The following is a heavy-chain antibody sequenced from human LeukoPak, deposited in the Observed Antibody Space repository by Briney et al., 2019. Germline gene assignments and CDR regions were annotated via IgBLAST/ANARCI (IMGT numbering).Heavy chain of an antibody. CDR1: GFTFSSNA. Sequence: GGSLRLSCAASGFTFSSNAMTWVRQAPGKGLEWVSGISASGGSTYYADSMKGRFTISRDKSKNRLFLQMNSLRAEDTAVYYCAKDRAGYSTGWTFDSWGQGTLVTVSS. CDR3: AKDRAGYSTGWTFDS. V-gene: IGHV3-23*01. J-gene: IGHJ4*02. D-gene: IGHD6-19*01. CDR2: ISASGGST.